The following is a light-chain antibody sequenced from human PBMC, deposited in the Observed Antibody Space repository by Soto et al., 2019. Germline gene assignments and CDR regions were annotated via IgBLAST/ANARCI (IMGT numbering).Light chain of an antibody. J-gene: IGKJ4*01. V-gene: IGKV1-33*01. CDR2: DAS. CDR3: QQYVHKIT. CDR1: QDISNH. Sequence: DIQMTQSPSSLSASVGDRVTITCQASQDISNHFHWYQQKPGKAPKLLIYDASNLETGVPSRFSGSGSGTDFTFTISSLQPDDIATYYCQQYVHKITFGGGTKVEIK.